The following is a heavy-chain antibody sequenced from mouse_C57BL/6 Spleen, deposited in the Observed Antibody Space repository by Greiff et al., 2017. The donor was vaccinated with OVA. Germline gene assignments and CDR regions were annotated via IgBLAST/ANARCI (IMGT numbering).Heavy chain of an antibody. CDR1: GFTFSSYA. Sequence: EVQGVESGGGLVKPGGSLKLSCAASGFTFSSYAMSWVRQTPEKRLEWVATISDGGSYTYYPDNVKGRFTISRDNAKNNLYLQMSHLKSEDTAMYYCARDKGIITTVGYFDVWGTGTTVTVSS. V-gene: IGHV5-4*01. CDR3: ARDKGIITTVGYFDV. J-gene: IGHJ1*03. D-gene: IGHD1-1*01. CDR2: ISDGGSYT.